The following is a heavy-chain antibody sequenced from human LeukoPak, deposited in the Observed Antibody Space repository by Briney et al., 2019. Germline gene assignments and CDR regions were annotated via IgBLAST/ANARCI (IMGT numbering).Heavy chain of an antibody. Sequence: GGSLRLSCAASGFSFDDYTMYWVRQAPGKGLEWVSLISWDGVSTYYADSVKGRFTISRDNSKDSLYLQMNSLRTEDTALYYCAKSTPRLVSDYYYYMDVWGKGTTVTVSS. CDR1: GFSFDDYT. J-gene: IGHJ6*03. V-gene: IGHV3-43*01. CDR3: AKSTPRLVSDYYYYMDV. CDR2: ISWDGVST. D-gene: IGHD2/OR15-2a*01.